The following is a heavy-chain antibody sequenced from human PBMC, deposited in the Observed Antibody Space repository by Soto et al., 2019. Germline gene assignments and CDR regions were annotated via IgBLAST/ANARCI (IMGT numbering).Heavy chain of an antibody. CDR3: ARDHRWGYEYGDYGDS. V-gene: IGHV3-20*04. CDR1: GFGFDEYG. J-gene: IGHJ4*02. CDR2: INRHGDST. Sequence: EVYLVESGGGVVRPGGSLRLSCAASGFGFDEYGMSWVRQGPGKGLEWVSGINRHGDSTAYADSVKGRFTISRDNANNSLYLQMNGLRAEDTAFYYCARDHRWGYEYGDYGDSWGQGTLVTVSS. D-gene: IGHD4-17*01.